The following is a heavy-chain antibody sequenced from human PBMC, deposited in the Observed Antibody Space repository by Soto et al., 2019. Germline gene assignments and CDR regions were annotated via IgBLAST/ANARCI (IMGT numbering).Heavy chain of an antibody. CDR1: GGSISSSGYY. D-gene: IGHD3-16*01. Sequence: QLQLQESGPGLVKPSETLSLTCTVSGGSISSSGYYWGWIRQPPGKGLEWIGKIYSSGSTYYNPSLKSRVTISIATSKDQFSLKLTSVTAADTAVYYCARRRVGAYYFDYWGQGTLVTVSS. V-gene: IGHV4-39*01. J-gene: IGHJ4*02. CDR3: ARRRVGAYYFDY. CDR2: IYSSGST.